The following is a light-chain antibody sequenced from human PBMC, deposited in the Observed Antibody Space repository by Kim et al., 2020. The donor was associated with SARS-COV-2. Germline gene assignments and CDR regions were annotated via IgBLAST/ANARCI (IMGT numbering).Light chain of an antibody. V-gene: IGKV3-11*01. CDR1: QSITNY. CDR2: DAS. J-gene: IGKJ4*01. CDR3: QERTTWPN. Sequence: SLSQGERATHFCKASQSITNYLAWYQQKPGHPPRLLIYDASERATGVPVRFRGSGSGTDFTLTISGLESEDFGVYYCQERTTWPNFGGGTKVEIK.